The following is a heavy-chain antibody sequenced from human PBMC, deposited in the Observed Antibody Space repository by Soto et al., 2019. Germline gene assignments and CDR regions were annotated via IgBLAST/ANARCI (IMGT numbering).Heavy chain of an antibody. Sequence: PGGSLRLSCAASGFTFSSYAMHWVRQAPGKGLEWVAIISKDGINKYYADFVKGRFTISRDNSKNTLYLQMGSLRPDDTAMYYCAILSSGNYLGDSFDYWGQGTLVTVSS. CDR1: GFTFSSYA. D-gene: IGHD1-26*01. J-gene: IGHJ4*02. V-gene: IGHV3-30*03. CDR3: AILSSGNYLGDSFDY. CDR2: ISKDGINK.